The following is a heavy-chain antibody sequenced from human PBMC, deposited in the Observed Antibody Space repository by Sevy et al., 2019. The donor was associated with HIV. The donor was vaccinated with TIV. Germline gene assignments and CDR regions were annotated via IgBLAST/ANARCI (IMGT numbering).Heavy chain of an antibody. CDR3: ARWSSGDDGSFDACDI. J-gene: IGHJ3*02. V-gene: IGHV4-30-2*01. Sequence: SETLSLTCAVSGGSISSGGYSWSWIRQPPGKGLEWIGYIYHSGSTYYNPSLKSRVTISVDRSKNQFSLKLSSVTAGDTAVYDGARWSSGDDGSFDACDIWCQGTMVTVSS. CDR2: IYHSGST. D-gene: IGHD3-10*01. CDR1: GGSISSGGYS.